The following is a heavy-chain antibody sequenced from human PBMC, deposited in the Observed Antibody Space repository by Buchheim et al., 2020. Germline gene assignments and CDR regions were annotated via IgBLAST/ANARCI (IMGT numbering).Heavy chain of an antibody. CDR2: IDWDDDK. CDR3: ARIRVDGSGSESSYGMDL. Sequence: QVTLRESGPALVKPTQTLTLTCTFSGFSLSTSGMCVSWIRQPPGKALEWLARIDWDDDKYYSTSLKTRLTISKDTSKNQVGLTMTNMDHVDTATYYCARIRVDGSGSESSYGMDLWGQGTT. CDR1: GFSLSTSGMC. D-gene: IGHD3-10*01. V-gene: IGHV2-70*15. J-gene: IGHJ6*02.